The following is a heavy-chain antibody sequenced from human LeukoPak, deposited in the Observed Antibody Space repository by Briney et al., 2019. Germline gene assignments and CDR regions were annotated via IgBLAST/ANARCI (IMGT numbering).Heavy chain of an antibody. CDR3: AREGGFYRPLDY. V-gene: IGHV4-31*03. J-gene: IGHJ4*02. Sequence: SETLSLTCSVSGDSISSGPFCWSWIRRHPGKGPEWIGHISYSGSTYYTSSLKSRVTISVDTSKNQFSLNLGSVTTADTAVYYCAREGGFYRPLDYSGQGTLVTVSS. D-gene: IGHD3-3*01. CDR1: GDSISSGPFC. CDR2: ISYSGST.